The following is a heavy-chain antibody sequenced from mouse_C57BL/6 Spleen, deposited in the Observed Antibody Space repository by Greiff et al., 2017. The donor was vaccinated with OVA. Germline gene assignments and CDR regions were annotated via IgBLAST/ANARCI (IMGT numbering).Heavy chain of an antibody. Sequence: VKVVESGAELAKPGASVKLSCKASGYTFTSYWMHWVKQRPGQGLEWIGYINPSSGYTKYNQKFKDKATLTADKSSSTAYMQLSSLTYEDSAVYYCARYYGSRDYAMDYWGQGTSVTVSS. CDR3: ARYYGSRDYAMDY. CDR1: GYTFTSYW. CDR2: INPSSGYT. D-gene: IGHD1-1*01. V-gene: IGHV1-7*01. J-gene: IGHJ4*01.